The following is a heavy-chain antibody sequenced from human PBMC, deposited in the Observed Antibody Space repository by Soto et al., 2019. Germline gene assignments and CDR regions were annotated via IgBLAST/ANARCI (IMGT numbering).Heavy chain of an antibody. Sequence: SATQSLTCAVYGGSFSGHSWTWIRQSPGKGLEWIGDINHSGRVNYSPSLKSRVTISLDTSKNPFSLTLSAVTAADTAMYYCSTRAYDTNGYYRFDPWGQGTLVTVSS. J-gene: IGHJ5*01. D-gene: IGHD3-22*01. CDR1: GGSFSGHS. CDR2: INHSGRV. CDR3: STRAYDTNGYYRFDP. V-gene: IGHV4-34*01.